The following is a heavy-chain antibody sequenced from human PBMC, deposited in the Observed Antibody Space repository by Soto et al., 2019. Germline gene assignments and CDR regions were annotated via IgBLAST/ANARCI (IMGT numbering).Heavy chain of an antibody. CDR3: DKDSGGVVGLFDY. CDR2: ISGNSGSI. CDR1: GITFGDYA. J-gene: IGHJ4*02. Sequence: EVQLVESGGGLVQPGRSLRLSCAASGITFGDYAIHWVRQAPGKGLEWVSGISGNSGSIGYADSVKGRFTISRDNDKNALYRKMNSRRAKDTALYQGDKDSGGVVGLFDYWGQGTLVTVSS. V-gene: IGHV3-9*01. D-gene: IGHD2-15*01.